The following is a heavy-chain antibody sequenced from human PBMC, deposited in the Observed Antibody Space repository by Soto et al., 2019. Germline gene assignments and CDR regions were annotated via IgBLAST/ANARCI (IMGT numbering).Heavy chain of an antibody. D-gene: IGHD3-3*01. V-gene: IGHV4-61*08. J-gene: IGHJ4*02. CDR1: GGSISSGDYY. Sequence: PSETLSLTCTVSGGSISSGDYYWSWIRQPPGKGLEWIGYIYYSGSTNYNPSLKSRVTMSVDTSKNQFSLKLSSVTAADTAVYYCARGSTRFRIDYWGQGTLVTVSS. CDR2: IYYSGST. CDR3: ARGSTRFRIDY.